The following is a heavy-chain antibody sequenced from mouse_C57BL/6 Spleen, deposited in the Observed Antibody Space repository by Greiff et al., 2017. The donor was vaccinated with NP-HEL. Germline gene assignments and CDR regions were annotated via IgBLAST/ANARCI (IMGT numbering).Heavy chain of an antibody. CDR1: GYTFTSYW. Sequence: QVQLQQPGAELVRPGSSVKLSCKASGYTFTSYWMDWVKQRPGQGLEWIGNIYPSDSETHYNQKFKDKATLTVDKSSSTAYMQLSSLTSEDSAVYYGASHGSSVFDDWGQGTTLTVSS. J-gene: IGHJ2*01. V-gene: IGHV1-61*01. CDR2: IYPSDSET. CDR3: ASHGSSVFDD. D-gene: IGHD1-1*01.